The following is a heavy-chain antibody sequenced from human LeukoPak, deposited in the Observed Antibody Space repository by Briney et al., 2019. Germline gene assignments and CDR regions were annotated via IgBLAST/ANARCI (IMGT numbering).Heavy chain of an antibody. CDR1: GDSVSSNSVT. D-gene: IGHD2-2*01. CDR3: ARRLTQYDCFDP. V-gene: IGHV6-1*01. CDR2: TYYRSTWYN. J-gene: IGHJ5*02. Sequence: SQTLSLTCAISGDSVSSNSVTWNWIRQSPSRGLEWLGRTYYRSTWYNDYAVSVRGRITVNPDTSKNQFSLHLNSVIPEDTAVYYCARRLTQYDCFDPWGQGILVTVSS.